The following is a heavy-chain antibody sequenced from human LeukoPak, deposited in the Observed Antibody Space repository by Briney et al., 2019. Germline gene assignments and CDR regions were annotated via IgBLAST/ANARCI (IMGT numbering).Heavy chain of an antibody. CDR1: GGSISSYY. J-gene: IGHJ6*02. CDR3: ARQAPQYYYYYGMGV. Sequence: SETLSLTCTVSGGSISSYYWSWIRQPPGKGLEWIGYIYYSGSTNYNPSVKSRVTISVDTSNNQFSLKLSSVTAADTAVYYCARQAPQYYYYYGMGVWGQGTTVTVS. CDR2: IYYSGST. V-gene: IGHV4-59*08.